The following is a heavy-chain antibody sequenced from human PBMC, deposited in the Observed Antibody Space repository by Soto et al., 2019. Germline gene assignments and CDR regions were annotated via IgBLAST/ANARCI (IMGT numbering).Heavy chain of an antibody. V-gene: IGHV4-30-4*01. CDR1: GGSISSDDYD. Sequence: PSETLSLTCTVSGGSISSDDYDWSWIRQAPGWGLEWIGYIHSSGSIYYNPSLKSRATMSIDTAGNQFSLKVSSVTVADTAVYYCARDLDGLHDDTSGPFPRPGWGQGTLVTVSS. J-gene: IGHJ1*01. D-gene: IGHD3-22*01. CDR3: ARDLDGLHDDTSGPFPRPG. CDR2: IHSSGSI.